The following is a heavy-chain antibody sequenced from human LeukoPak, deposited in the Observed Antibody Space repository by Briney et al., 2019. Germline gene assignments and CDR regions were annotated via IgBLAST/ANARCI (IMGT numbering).Heavy chain of an antibody. CDR3: ARDGFGTGSD. J-gene: IGHJ4*02. CDR1: GLTFSNYW. Sequence: GGSLGLSCAASGLTFSNYWMDWVRQAPGKGLEWVANIKQDGSEKNYVDSVKGRFIISRDNAKNSLYLQMNTLRADDTAVYYCARDGFGTGSDWGQGTLVTVSS. CDR2: IKQDGSEK. D-gene: IGHD3-16*01. V-gene: IGHV3-7*03.